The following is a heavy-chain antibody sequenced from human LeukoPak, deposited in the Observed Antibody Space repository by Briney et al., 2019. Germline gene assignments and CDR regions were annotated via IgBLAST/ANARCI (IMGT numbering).Heavy chain of an antibody. V-gene: IGHV3-23*01. D-gene: IGHD1-7*01. CDR1: GFTFSSYV. Sequence: PGGSLRLSCAASGFTFSSYVMSWVRQAPGKGLEWVSTIRGSGDSTYYADSVKGRFTISRDNSKNTVYMQMNSLRAEDTAVYYCAKDITGTTQWGQGSLVTVSS. CDR2: IRGSGDST. J-gene: IGHJ4*02. CDR3: AKDITGTTQ.